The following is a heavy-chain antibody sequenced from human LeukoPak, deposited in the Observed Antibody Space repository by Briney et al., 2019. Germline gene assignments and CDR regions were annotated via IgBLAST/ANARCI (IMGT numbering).Heavy chain of an antibody. J-gene: IGHJ3*02. CDR2: IIPIFGIA. Sequence: ASVKVSCKASGGTFSSYAISWVRQAPGQGLEWMGRIIPIFGIANYAQKFQGRVTITADKSTSTAYMELSSLRSEDTAVYYCACASRFNYGSGADAFDIWGQGTMVTVSS. V-gene: IGHV1-69*04. CDR1: GGTFSSYA. CDR3: ACASRFNYGSGADAFDI. D-gene: IGHD3-10*01.